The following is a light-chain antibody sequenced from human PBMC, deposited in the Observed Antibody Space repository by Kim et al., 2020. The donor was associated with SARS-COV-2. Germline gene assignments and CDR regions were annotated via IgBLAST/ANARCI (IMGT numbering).Light chain of an antibody. CDR2: YDS. V-gene: IGLV3-21*04. CDR3: QVWDSSSDHRV. Sequence: SYELTQPPSVSVAPGKTARITCGGNNIGSKSVHWYQQKPGQAPVLVIYYDSDQPSGIPERFSGSNSGNTATLTISRVEAGDEADYYCQVWDSSSDHRVFGGGTQLTVL. J-gene: IGLJ3*02. CDR1: NIGSKS.